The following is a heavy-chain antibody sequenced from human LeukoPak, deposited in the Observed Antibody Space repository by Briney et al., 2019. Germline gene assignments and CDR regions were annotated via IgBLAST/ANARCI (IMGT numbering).Heavy chain of an antibody. V-gene: IGHV3-74*01. CDR3: ARVSRRWLVLDY. J-gene: IGHJ4*02. CDR1: GFTFISHW. CDR2: INSDGSRT. Sequence: GGSLRLSCAASGFTFISHWMHWVRQAPGKGLVCVSRINSDGSRTNYADSVKGRFTISRDNAKNTLYLQMNSLRAEDTAVYYCARVSRRWLVLDYWGQGTLVTVSS. D-gene: IGHD6-19*01.